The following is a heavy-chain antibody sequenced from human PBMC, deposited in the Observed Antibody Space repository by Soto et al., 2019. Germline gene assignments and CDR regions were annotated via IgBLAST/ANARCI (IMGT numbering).Heavy chain of an antibody. CDR3: ARRNTYYYDSSGYLFDY. J-gene: IGHJ4*02. CDR1: GYSFTSYW. Sequence: GESLKISCKGSGYSFTSYWISWVRQMPGKGLEWMGRIDPSDSYTNYSPSFQGHVTISADKSISTAYLQWSSLKASDTAMYYCARRNTYYYDSSGYLFDYWGQGTLVTVS. CDR2: IDPSDSYT. V-gene: IGHV5-10-1*01. D-gene: IGHD3-22*01.